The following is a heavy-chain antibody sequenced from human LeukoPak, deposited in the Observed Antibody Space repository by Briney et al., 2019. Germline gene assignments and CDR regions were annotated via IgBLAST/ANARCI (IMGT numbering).Heavy chain of an antibody. CDR2: VNSDGSST. Sequence: SGGSLRLSCAASGFTFSSYWMHWVRHAPGKGLVWVSRVNSDGSSTSYADSVKGRFTISRDNAKNTLYLQMNSLRAEDTAVYYCASRYGDYDYWGQGTLVTVSS. CDR3: ASRYGDYDY. V-gene: IGHV3-74*01. J-gene: IGHJ4*02. D-gene: IGHD4-17*01. CDR1: GFTFSSYW.